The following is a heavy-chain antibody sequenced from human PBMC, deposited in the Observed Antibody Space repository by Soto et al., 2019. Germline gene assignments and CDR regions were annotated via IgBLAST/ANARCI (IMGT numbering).Heavy chain of an antibody. CDR1: GGSFSGYY. D-gene: IGHD6-19*01. J-gene: IGHJ6*02. CDR2: INHSGST. V-gene: IGHV4-34*01. CDR3: ARCPVGPYSSGWTRANYYYYGMDV. Sequence: SETLSLTCAVYGGSFSGYYWSWIRQPPGKGLEWIGEINHSGSTNYNPSLKSRVTISVDTSKNQFSLKLSSVTAADTAVYYCARCPVGPYSSGWTRANYYYYGMDVWGQGTTVTVSS.